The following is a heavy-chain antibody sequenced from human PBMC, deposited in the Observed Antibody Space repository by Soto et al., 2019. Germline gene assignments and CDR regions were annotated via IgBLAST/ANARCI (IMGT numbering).Heavy chain of an antibody. Sequence: QVQLVQSGAEVKKPGSSVKVSCKASGGTFSSYAISWVRQAPGQGLEWMGGIIPIFGRADYAQKFQGRVTITADESTSTAYMELSTLRSEDTAVYYCASHGGRSPEGRYYYGMDVWGQGTTVNVSS. J-gene: IGHJ6*02. CDR2: IIPIFGRA. CDR1: GGTFSSYA. CDR3: ASHGGRSPEGRYYYGMDV. V-gene: IGHV1-69*12. D-gene: IGHD1-26*01.